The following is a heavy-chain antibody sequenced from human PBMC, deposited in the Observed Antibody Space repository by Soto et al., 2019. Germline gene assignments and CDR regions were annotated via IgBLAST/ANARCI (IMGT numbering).Heavy chain of an antibody. CDR1: GFTFSNAW. CDR3: TTASYYEILTGPYYYYGMDV. D-gene: IGHD3-9*01. J-gene: IGHJ6*02. V-gene: IGHV3-15*07. Sequence: GGSLRLSCAASGFTFSNAWMNWVRQARGKGLERVGRIKSKTDGGTTDYAAPVKGRFTICRDDSKNTLYLQMNSLKTEDTGVYYCTTASYYEILTGPYYYYGMDVWGQGTKVTIAS. CDR2: IKSKTDGGTT.